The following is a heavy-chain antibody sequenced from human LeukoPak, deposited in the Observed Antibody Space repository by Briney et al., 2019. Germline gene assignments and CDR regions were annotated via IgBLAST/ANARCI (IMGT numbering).Heavy chain of an antibody. CDR1: GGSISSSNYH. CDR3: ARCPMIVGRAFDI. D-gene: IGHD3-22*01. Sequence: KPSETLSLTCTVSGGSISSSNYHWGWIRQPPGKGLEWIGNIYHSGSTSYNPSLKSRVTISVDTSKNHFSLKLTSVTATDTAVYSCARCPMIVGRAFDIWGQGTMVTVSS. CDR2: IYHSGST. J-gene: IGHJ3*02. V-gene: IGHV4-39*02.